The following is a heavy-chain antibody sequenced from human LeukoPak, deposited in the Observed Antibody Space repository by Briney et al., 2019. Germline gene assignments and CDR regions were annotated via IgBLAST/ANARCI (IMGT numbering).Heavy chain of an antibody. Sequence: QPGGSLRLSCAASGFTFSSYAMSWVRQAPGKGLEWASTISGSGGSTYYADSVKGRFTISRDNSKNTLYLQMNSLRAEDTAVYYCAKRQAYGPDYCTYAVCSPFDYWGQGTLVTVSS. CDR3: AKRQAYGPDYCTYAVCSPFDY. CDR1: GFTFSSYA. D-gene: IGHD2-8*01. V-gene: IGHV3-23*01. CDR2: ISGSGGST. J-gene: IGHJ4*02.